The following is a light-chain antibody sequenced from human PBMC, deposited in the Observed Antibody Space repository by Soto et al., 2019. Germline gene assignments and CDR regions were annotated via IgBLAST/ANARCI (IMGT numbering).Light chain of an antibody. CDR3: QQYNNWPIT. V-gene: IGKV3-11*01. Sequence: EIVLTQSPATLSLSPGERATLSCRASQGVSSSLAWYQQKPGQAPRLLIYDASNSATGIPARFSGSGSGTDFTLTISSLEPEDFAVYYCQQYNNWPITFGQGTRLEIK. J-gene: IGKJ5*01. CDR1: QGVSSS. CDR2: DAS.